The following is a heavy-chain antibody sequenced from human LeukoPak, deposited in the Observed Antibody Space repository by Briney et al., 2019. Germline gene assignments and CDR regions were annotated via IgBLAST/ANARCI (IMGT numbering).Heavy chain of an antibody. CDR3: ARSYRYSNHFDY. Sequence: SETLSLTCAVYGGSFSGYYWSWIRQPPGKGLEWMGEINHSGSTNYNPSLKSRVTISVDTSKNQFSLKLSSVTAADTAVYYCARSYRYSNHFDYWGQRTLVTVSS. J-gene: IGHJ4*02. CDR2: INHSGST. D-gene: IGHD4-11*01. CDR1: GGSFSGYY. V-gene: IGHV4-34*01.